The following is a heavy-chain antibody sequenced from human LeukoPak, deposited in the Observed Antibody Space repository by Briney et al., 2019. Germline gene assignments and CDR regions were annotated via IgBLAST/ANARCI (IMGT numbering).Heavy chain of an antibody. CDR2: INPNSGGST. J-gene: IGHJ4*02. D-gene: IGHD2-21*02. Sequence: ASVKVSCKASGYTFTGYYMHWVRQAPGQGLEWMGWINPNSGGSTSYAQKFQGRVTMTRDMSTSTVYMELSSLRSEDTAVYYCARGKEGCGGDCYSYWGQGTLVTVSS. V-gene: IGHV1-46*01. CDR1: GYTFTGYY. CDR3: ARGKEGCGGDCYSY.